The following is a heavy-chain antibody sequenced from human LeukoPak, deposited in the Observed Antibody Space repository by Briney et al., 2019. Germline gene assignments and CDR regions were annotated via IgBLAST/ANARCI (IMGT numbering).Heavy chain of an antibody. J-gene: IGHJ4*02. CDR3: ARHGNIIIVPTAHAFDC. Sequence: SETLSLTCTVSGGSISSSNYYWGWIRQPPGKGLEWIGSIYYSGDTYYNPSLRSRATISVDTSKNRFSLKLSSVTAADTAVYFCARHGNIIIVPTAHAFDCWGQGTLVTVSS. CDR1: GGSISSSNYY. CDR2: IYYSGDT. D-gene: IGHD2-2*01. V-gene: IGHV4-39*01.